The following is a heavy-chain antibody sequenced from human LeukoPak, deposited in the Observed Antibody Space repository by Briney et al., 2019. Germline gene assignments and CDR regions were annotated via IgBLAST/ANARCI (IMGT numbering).Heavy chain of an antibody. D-gene: IGHD5-12*01. CDR2: INIDGSTI. CDR3: ARDGGMTGYEDY. CDR1: GFTFSTYW. V-gene: IGHV3-74*01. Sequence: GGSLRLSCAASGFTFSTYWMHWVRQAPGEGLVWVSRINIDGSTINYANSVKGRFTISRDNVNNILYLQMNTLRADDTAIYYCARDGGMTGYEDYSGQGTLVTVSS. J-gene: IGHJ4*02.